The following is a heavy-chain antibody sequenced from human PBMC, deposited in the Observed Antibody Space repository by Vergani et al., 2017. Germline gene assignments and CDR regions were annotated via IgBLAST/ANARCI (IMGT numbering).Heavy chain of an antibody. CDR1: SHTFQTYG. J-gene: IGHJ3*01. D-gene: IGHD1-1*01. Sequence: VQLVQSGAELKKPGASVSVSCKGSSHTFQTYGISWVRQAPDKGLEWMAWIRPYTGHTIYAQKFQDRVTMTADTSTNTAYMELRSLRSDDTAVYFCARVAPSNSEVTPTAFDVWGQGTMVTVSS. V-gene: IGHV1-18*01. CDR2: IRPYTGHT. CDR3: ARVAPSNSEVTPTAFDV.